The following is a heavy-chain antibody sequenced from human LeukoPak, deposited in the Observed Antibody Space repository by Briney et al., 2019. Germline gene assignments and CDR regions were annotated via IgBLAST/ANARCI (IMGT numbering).Heavy chain of an antibody. Sequence: NTSETLSLTCTVSGGSISSYYWSWIRQPPGKGLEWIGYIYYSGSTNYNPSLKSRVTISVDTSKNQFSLKLSSVTAADTAVYYCARAFSGGAAFDIWGQGTMVTVSS. D-gene: IGHD3-10*01. V-gene: IGHV4-59*12. CDR2: IYYSGST. CDR3: ARAFSGGAAFDI. CDR1: GGSISSYY. J-gene: IGHJ3*02.